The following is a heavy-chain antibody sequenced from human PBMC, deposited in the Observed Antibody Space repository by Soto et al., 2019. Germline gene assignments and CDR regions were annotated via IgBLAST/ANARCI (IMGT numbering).Heavy chain of an antibody. CDR3: VMVDNYVTPTPQDV. Sequence: ASVQVSCKASGYIFVNYGIAWVRQAPGQGLEWMGWISPYTGNTHSASKVQGRLTMTTDTSTSTAYMDLGSLTSDDTAVYYCVMVDNYVTPTPQDVWGHGTTVTVSS. J-gene: IGHJ6*02. V-gene: IGHV1-18*01. CDR1: GYIFVNYG. D-gene: IGHD3-16*01. CDR2: ISPYTGNT.